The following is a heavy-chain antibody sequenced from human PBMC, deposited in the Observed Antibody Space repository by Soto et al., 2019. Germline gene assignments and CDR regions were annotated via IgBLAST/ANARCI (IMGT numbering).Heavy chain of an antibody. CDR3: VRHDIRMIGLMDV. Sequence: QVQLQESGPGLVKPSETLSLTCTVSGGSISSYYWSWIRQPPGKRLEWIGYIYYSGSTHYNPSLESRVTTSVDTSKNQFSLKLSSVTAADTAVYHCVRHDIRMIGLMDVWGQGTTVTVSS. V-gene: IGHV4-59*08. J-gene: IGHJ6*02. CDR1: GGSISSYY. D-gene: IGHD3-16*01. CDR2: IYYSGST.